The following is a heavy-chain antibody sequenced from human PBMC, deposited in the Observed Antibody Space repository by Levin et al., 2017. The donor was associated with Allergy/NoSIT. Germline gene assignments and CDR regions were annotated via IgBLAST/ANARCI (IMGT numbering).Heavy chain of an antibody. Sequence: SETLSLTCAVYGGSFSGYYWSWIRQPPGKGLEWIGEINHSGSTNYNPSLKSRVTISVDTSKNQFSLKLSSVTAADTAVYYCARALLQYYSSSWYRLRKMYFDLWGRGTLVTVSS. CDR2: INHSGST. CDR1: GGSFSGYY. J-gene: IGHJ2*01. V-gene: IGHV4-34*01. D-gene: IGHD6-13*01. CDR3: ARALLQYYSSSWYRLRKMYFDL.